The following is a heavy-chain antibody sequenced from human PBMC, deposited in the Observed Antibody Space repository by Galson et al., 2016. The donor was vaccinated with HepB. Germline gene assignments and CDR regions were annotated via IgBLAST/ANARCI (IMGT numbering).Heavy chain of an antibody. CDR3: AKGHDHGDYLAT. Sequence: SLRLSCAASGFTFSSYAMSWVRQAPGKGLEWVSAISGSDCSTYYADSVKGRFTISRDEFGNTMYLQMNSLRADDTALYYCAKGHDHGDYLATWGQGSLGIVSS. CDR2: ISGSDCST. D-gene: IGHD4-17*01. CDR1: GFTFSSYA. J-gene: IGHJ4*02. V-gene: IGHV3-23*01.